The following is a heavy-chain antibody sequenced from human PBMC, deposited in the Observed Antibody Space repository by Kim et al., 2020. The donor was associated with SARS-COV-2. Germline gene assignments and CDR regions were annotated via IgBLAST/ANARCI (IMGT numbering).Heavy chain of an antibody. D-gene: IGHD6-6*01. Sequence: YNPSLQGRVIISVDRAKNQFSLKLSSVTAADTAVYFCARAEVAARFGMDVWGQGTTATVSS. V-gene: IGHV4-30-2*01. CDR3: ARAEVAARFGMDV. J-gene: IGHJ6*02.